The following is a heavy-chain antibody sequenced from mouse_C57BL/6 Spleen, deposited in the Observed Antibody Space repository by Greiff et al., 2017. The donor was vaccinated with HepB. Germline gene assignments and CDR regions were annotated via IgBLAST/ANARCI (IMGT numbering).Heavy chain of an antibody. CDR3: ARDHRRAMDY. Sequence: EVKLVESGPGLVKPSQSLSLTCSVTGYSITSGYYWNWIRQFPGNKLEWMGYISYDGSNNYNPSLKNRISITRDTSKNQFFLKLNSVTTEDTATYYCARDHRRAMDYWGQGTSVTVSS. CDR2: ISYDGSN. V-gene: IGHV3-6*01. D-gene: IGHD2-14*01. J-gene: IGHJ4*01. CDR1: GYSITSGYY.